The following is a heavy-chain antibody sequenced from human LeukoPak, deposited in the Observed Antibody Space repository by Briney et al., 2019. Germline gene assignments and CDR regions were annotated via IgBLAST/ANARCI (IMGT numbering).Heavy chain of an antibody. CDR3: ARDEVIGLERRSYYGMDV. CDR2: ISAYNGNT. J-gene: IGHJ6*02. CDR1: GYTFTGYY. Sequence: GASVKVSCKASGYTFTGYYMHWVRQAPGQGLEWMGWISAYNGNTNYAQKLQGRVTMTTDTSTSTAYMELRSLRSDDTAVYYCARDEVIGLERRSYYGMDVWGQGTTVTVSS. D-gene: IGHD1-1*01. V-gene: IGHV1-18*04.